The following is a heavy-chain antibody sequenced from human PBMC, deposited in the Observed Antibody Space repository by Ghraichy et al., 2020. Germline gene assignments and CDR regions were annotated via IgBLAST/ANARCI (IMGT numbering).Heavy chain of an antibody. CDR1: GGSFSGYY. CDR2: INHSGST. Sequence: SQTLSLTCAVYGGSFSGYYWSWIRQPPGKGLEWIGEINHSGSTNYNPSLKSRVTISVDTSKNQFSLKLSSVTAADTAVYYCASFAMVRGVYRTPWYYFDYWGQGTLVTVSS. D-gene: IGHD3-10*01. J-gene: IGHJ4*02. CDR3: ASFAMVRGVYRTPWYYFDY. V-gene: IGHV4-34*01.